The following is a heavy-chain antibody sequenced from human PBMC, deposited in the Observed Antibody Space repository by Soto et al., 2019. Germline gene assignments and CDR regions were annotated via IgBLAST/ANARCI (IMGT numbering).Heavy chain of an antibody. CDR1: GYNFRTYW. Sequence: LGESLKISCKGSGYNFRTYWIAWVRQMPGKGLEWMGFIYPHDSDTRYSPSFRGQVAISADKSINTAYLQWTSLKASDTAIYFCARPTDYHYGMQVWGQGTTVTVSS. V-gene: IGHV5-51*01. CDR2: IYPHDSDT. J-gene: IGHJ6*02. D-gene: IGHD4-17*01. CDR3: ARPTDYHYGMQV.